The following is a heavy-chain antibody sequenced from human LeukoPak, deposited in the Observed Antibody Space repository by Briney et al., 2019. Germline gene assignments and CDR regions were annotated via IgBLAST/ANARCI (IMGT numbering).Heavy chain of an antibody. Sequence: GGSLRLSCVGSGVTFRAYGMTWVRQAPGKGLEWVSTIGDVHTHYTDSVKGRFTISRDNSKNTLYLQMNSLRAEDTAVYYCAKDGAFEENYDSSGDNSLDFDIWDQGTMVTVSS. J-gene: IGHJ3*02. D-gene: IGHD3-22*01. V-gene: IGHV3-23*01. CDR1: GVTFRAYG. CDR3: AKDGAFEENYDSSGDNSLDFDI. CDR2: IGDVHT.